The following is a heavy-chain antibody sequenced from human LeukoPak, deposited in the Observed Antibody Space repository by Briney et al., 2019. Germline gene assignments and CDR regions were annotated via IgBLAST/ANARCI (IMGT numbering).Heavy chain of an antibody. J-gene: IGHJ4*02. CDR1: GGSISYY. CDR3: AKDDAWIQFGN. CDR2: IYTSGST. Sequence: PSETLSLTCTVSGGSISYYWSWIRQPAGKGLEWIGRIYTSGSTNYNPSLKSRVTMSVDTSKNQFSLKLSSVTAADTAVYYCAKDDAWIQFGNWGRGTLVTVSS. D-gene: IGHD5-24*01. V-gene: IGHV4-4*07.